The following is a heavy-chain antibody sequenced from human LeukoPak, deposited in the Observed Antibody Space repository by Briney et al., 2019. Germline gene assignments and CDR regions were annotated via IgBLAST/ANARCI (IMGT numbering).Heavy chain of an antibody. J-gene: IGHJ4*02. D-gene: IGHD2-2*01. CDR3: ATHCSSTSCPFDY. V-gene: IGHV1-69*13. CDR1: GGTFSSYA. Sequence: SVKVSCKASGGTFSSYAISWVRQAPGQGLEWMGGIIPIFGTANYAQKFQGRVTITADESTSTAYMELSSLRSEDTAVYYCATHCSSTSCPFDYWGQGTLVTVSS. CDR2: IIPIFGTA.